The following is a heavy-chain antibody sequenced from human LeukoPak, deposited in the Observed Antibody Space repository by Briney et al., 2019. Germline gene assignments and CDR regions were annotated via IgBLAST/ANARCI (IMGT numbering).Heavy chain of an antibody. J-gene: IGHJ4*02. CDR2: ISWNSGSI. CDR3: AKEGSDSRDYELRPFFDY. CDR1: GFTFDDYA. V-gene: IGHV3-9*03. Sequence: PGRSLRLSCAASGFTFDDYAMHWVRQAPGKGLEWVSGISWNSGSIGYADSVKGRFTISRDNAKNSLYLQMNSLRAEDMALYYCAKEGSDSRDYELRPFFDYWGQGTLVTVSS. D-gene: IGHD4-17*01.